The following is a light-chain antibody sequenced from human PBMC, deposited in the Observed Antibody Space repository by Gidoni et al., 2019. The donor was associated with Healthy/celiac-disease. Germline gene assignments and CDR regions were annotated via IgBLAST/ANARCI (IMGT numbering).Light chain of an antibody. CDR3: QQSYSTPRT. CDR2: AAS. Sequence: DIQMTQSPSSLSASVGDRVTITCRASQSISSYLNWYQQKPGKAPKLLIYAASSLQSGVPSRFSGSGSGTDFTITISSLQPEDFATYYCQQSYSTPRTFXGXTKVEIK. CDR1: QSISSY. J-gene: IGKJ4*01. V-gene: IGKV1-39*01.